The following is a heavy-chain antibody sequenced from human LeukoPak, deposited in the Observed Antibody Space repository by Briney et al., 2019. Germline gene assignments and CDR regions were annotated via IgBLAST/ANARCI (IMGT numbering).Heavy chain of an antibody. J-gene: IGHJ4*02. D-gene: IGHD4-17*01. Sequence: TSQTLSLTCTVSGGSISSGGYYWSWIRQHPGKGLEWIGYIYYRGSTNYNPSLKSRVTFSVDTSKNQFSLKLNSVTAADTAVYYCARGGDYGDLRYFDYWGQGTLVTVSS. CDR3: ARGGDYGDLRYFDY. V-gene: IGHV4-61*08. CDR2: IYYRGST. CDR1: GGSISSGGYY.